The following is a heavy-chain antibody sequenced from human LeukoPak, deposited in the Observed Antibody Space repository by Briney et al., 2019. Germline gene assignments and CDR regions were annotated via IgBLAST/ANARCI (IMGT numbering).Heavy chain of an antibody. CDR3: TKDRRIVVVPAAPDY. V-gene: IGHV3-23*01. CDR1: GFTFSSYA. Sequence: GGSLRLSCAASGFTFSSYAMSWVRQAPGKGLEWVSAISGSGGSTYYADSVKGRFTISRDNSKDTLYLQMNSLRAEDTAVYYCTKDRRIVVVPAAPDYWGQGTLVTVSS. J-gene: IGHJ4*02. D-gene: IGHD2-2*01. CDR2: ISGSGGST.